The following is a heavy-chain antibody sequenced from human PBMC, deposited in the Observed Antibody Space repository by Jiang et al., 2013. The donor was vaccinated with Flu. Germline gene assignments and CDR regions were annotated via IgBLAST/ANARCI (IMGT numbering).Heavy chain of an antibody. J-gene: IGHJ4*02. CDR3: VRGLWQWLTLD. CDR1: GYTFTNNF. D-gene: IGHD6-19*01. Sequence: GAEVKKPGASVKVSCKASGYTFTNNFMHWVRQAPGQGLEWMGMINPSGGSTTYAQKFQGRVTMTRDTSTSTVYMELSSLRSEDTAMYYCVRGLWQWLTLDWGQGTLVTVSS. CDR2: INPSGGST. V-gene: IGHV1-46*01.